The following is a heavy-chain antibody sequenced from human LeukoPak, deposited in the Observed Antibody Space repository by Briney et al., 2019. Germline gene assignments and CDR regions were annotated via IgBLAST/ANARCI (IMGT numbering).Heavy chain of an antibody. CDR3: ARSISGYYFSSFDY. Sequence: SETLSLTCTVSGGSTSSYYWSSIRQPPGKRVEWIGYIYYSGSTNYSPSLNSRVTISVDTSKNQSSLKLSSVTAADTAVYYCARSISGYYFSSFDYWGQGTLVTVSS. J-gene: IGHJ4*02. D-gene: IGHD3-22*01. V-gene: IGHV4-59*01. CDR1: GGSTSSYY. CDR2: IYYSGST.